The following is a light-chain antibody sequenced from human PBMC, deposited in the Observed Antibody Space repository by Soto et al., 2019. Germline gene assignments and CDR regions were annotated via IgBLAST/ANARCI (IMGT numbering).Light chain of an antibody. V-gene: IGKV3-15*01. J-gene: IGKJ3*01. CDR1: QSVSSN. CDR3: QQHNNWPLIT. CDR2: GAS. Sequence: EIVMTQSPATLSVSPGERATLSCRASQSVSSNLAWYQQKPGQAPRLLIYGASTRATGIPVRFSGSGSGTEFTLTISSLQFEDFAVYYCQQHNNWPLITFGPGTKVDIK.